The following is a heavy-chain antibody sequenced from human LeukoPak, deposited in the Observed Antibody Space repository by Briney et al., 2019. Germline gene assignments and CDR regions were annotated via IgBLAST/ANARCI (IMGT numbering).Heavy chain of an antibody. CDR2: ISSSSSYI. J-gene: IGHJ4*02. CDR3: ARDRTDYYFDY. D-gene: IGHD2-8*02. Sequence: PGGSLRLSCAASGFTFSSYAMSWVRQAPGKGLEWVSSISSSSSYIYYADSVKGRFTISGDNAKNSLYLQMNSLRAEDTAVYYCARDRTDYYFDYWGQGTLVTVSS. V-gene: IGHV3-21*01. CDR1: GFTFSSYA.